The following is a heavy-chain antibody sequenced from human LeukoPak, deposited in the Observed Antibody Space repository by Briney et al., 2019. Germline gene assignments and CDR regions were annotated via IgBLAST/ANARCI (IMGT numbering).Heavy chain of an antibody. J-gene: IGHJ4*02. CDR1: GYSFTSNY. Sequence: ASAKVSCKASGYSFTSNYIHWVRQAPGQGLEWMGMIYPRDGSTSYAQKFQGRVTVTRDTSTSTVHMELSGLRSGDTAVYYCARDQEAFDYWGQGTLVTVSS. CDR2: IYPRDGST. V-gene: IGHV1-46*01. CDR3: ARDQEAFDY.